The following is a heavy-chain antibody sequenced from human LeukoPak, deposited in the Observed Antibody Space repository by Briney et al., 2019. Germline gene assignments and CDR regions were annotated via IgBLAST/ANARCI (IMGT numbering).Heavy chain of an antibody. D-gene: IGHD1-7*01. CDR2: ISGSGGST. Sequence: GGSLRLSCAASGFTFSSYAMSWARQAPGKGLEWVSAISGSGGSTYYADSVKGRFTISRDNSQNTLYQQMNSLRAEDTAVYYCAKRTGVTELHFDHWGQGTLVTVSS. J-gene: IGHJ4*02. V-gene: IGHV3-23*01. CDR1: GFTFSSYA. CDR3: AKRTGVTELHFDH.